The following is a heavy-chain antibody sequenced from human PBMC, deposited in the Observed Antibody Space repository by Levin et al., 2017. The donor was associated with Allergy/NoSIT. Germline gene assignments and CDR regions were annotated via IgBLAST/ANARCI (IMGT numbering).Heavy chain of an antibody. D-gene: IGHD5-18*01. J-gene: IGHJ5*02. CDR1: GFSFSDSD. CDR3: VRDGSPHTTMAWFDH. V-gene: IGHV3-21*01. CDR2: ISSGYSYI. Sequence: GGSLRLSCAASGFSFSDSDMDWVRQAPGKGLEWVASISSGYSYIYYADSVKDRFSVSRDTAKNSLHLHMTSLSGDDTAVYYCVRDGSPHTTMAWFDHWGQGILVTVSS.